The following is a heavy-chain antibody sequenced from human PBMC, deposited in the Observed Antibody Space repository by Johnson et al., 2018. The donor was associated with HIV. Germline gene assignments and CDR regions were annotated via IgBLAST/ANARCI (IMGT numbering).Heavy chain of an antibody. CDR3: ARDRGYWDAFDI. D-gene: IGHD3-22*01. J-gene: IGHJ3*02. Sequence: QVQLVESGGGLVQPGGSLRLSCVVSGFTFSDYYMGWIRQTPGKGLEWVSYISSSGTTVYYADSVKGRFSISRDNAKHSLYLQMNSLRAEDTAVYYCARDRGYWDAFDIWGQGTMVTVSS. CDR1: GFTFSDYY. V-gene: IGHV3-11*04. CDR2: ISSSGTTV.